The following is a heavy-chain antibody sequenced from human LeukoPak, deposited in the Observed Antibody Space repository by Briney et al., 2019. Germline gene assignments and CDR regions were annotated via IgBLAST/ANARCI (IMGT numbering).Heavy chain of an antibody. CDR2: MNPNSGNT. Sequence: ASVKVSCKASGYTFTSYDINWVRQATGQGLEWMGWMNPNSGNTGYAQKFQGRVTMTRNTSISTAYMELSRLRSDDTAVYYCARDSEYYYGSGSSPGAFDIWGQGTMVTVSS. D-gene: IGHD3-10*01. J-gene: IGHJ3*02. CDR3: ARDSEYYYGSGSSPGAFDI. CDR1: GYTFTSYD. V-gene: IGHV1-8*01.